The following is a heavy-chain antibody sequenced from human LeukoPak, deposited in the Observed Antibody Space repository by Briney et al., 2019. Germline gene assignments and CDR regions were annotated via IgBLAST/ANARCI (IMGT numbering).Heavy chain of an antibody. D-gene: IGHD3-3*01. V-gene: IGHV3-23*01. Sequence: GGSLRLSCAASGFTFSSYAMSWVRQAPGKGLEWVSAISGSGGSTYYADSVKGRFTISRDNSKNTLYLQMNSLRAEDTAVYYRAKDLYDFWSGTDYWGQGTLVTVSS. CDR3: AKDLYDFWSGTDY. CDR1: GFTFSSYA. J-gene: IGHJ4*02. CDR2: ISGSGGST.